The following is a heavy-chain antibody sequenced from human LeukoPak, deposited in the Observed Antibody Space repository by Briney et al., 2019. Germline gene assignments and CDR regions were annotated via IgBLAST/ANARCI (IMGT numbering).Heavy chain of an antibody. CDR1: GFTFSSYA. Sequence: PGRSLRLSCAASGFTFSSYAMHWVRQAPGKGLEWVAVISYDGSNKYYADSVKGRFTISRDNSKNTLSLQMNSLRAEDTAVYYCAKNRGVRATREHFFDYWGQGTLVTVSS. CDR3: AKNRGVRATREHFFDY. CDR2: ISYDGSNK. V-gene: IGHV3-30-3*02. J-gene: IGHJ4*02. D-gene: IGHD1-26*01.